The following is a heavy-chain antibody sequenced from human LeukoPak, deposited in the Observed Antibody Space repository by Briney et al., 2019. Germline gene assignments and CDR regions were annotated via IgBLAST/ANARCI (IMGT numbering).Heavy chain of an antibody. Sequence: GGSLRLSCAASGFTFSSYWMHWVRHAPGKGLVWVSRINSDGSSTSYADSVKGRFTISRDNAKNTLYLRMNSLRAEDTAVYYCARDRAAMVNAFDIWGQGTMVTVSS. V-gene: IGHV3-74*01. CDR2: INSDGSST. CDR1: GFTFSSYW. CDR3: ARDRAAMVNAFDI. D-gene: IGHD5-18*01. J-gene: IGHJ3*02.